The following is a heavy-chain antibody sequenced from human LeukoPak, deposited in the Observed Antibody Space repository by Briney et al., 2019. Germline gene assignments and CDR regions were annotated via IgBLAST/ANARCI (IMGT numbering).Heavy chain of an antibody. Sequence: SETLSLTCAVYGGSFSGYYWSWIRQPPGKGLEWIGEINHSGSTNYNPSLKSRVTISVDTSKNRFSLKLSSVTAADTAVYYCARPAWDSSSWYFPRIAWGQGTLVTVSS. CDR2: INHSGST. D-gene: IGHD6-13*01. V-gene: IGHV4-34*01. J-gene: IGHJ5*02. CDR3: ARPAWDSSSWYFPRIA. CDR1: GGSFSGYY.